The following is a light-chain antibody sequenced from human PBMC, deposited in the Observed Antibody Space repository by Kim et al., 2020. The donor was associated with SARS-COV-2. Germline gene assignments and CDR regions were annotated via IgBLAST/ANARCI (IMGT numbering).Light chain of an antibody. J-gene: IGLJ3*02. Sequence: SYDLTQPPSVSVSPGQTARITCSGDALPKQYAYWYQQKPGQAPVLVIYKDSERPSGIPERFSGSSSGTTVTLTISGVQAEDEADYYCQSADSSGTWVFGG. CDR2: KDS. CDR1: ALPKQY. V-gene: IGLV3-25*03. CDR3: QSADSSGTWV.